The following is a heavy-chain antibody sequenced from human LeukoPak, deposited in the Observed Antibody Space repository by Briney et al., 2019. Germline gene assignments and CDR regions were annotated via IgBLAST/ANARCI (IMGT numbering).Heavy chain of an antibody. D-gene: IGHD3-22*01. Sequence: ASVKVSCKVSGYTLTELSMHWVRQAPGKGLEWMGGFDPEDGETIYAQKFQGRVTMTEDTSTDTAYMELSSLRSEDTAVYYCATVGSSYYYDSSVLRDAFDIWGQGTMVTVSS. J-gene: IGHJ3*02. CDR2: FDPEDGET. CDR1: GYTLTELS. V-gene: IGHV1-24*01. CDR3: ATVGSSYYYDSSVLRDAFDI.